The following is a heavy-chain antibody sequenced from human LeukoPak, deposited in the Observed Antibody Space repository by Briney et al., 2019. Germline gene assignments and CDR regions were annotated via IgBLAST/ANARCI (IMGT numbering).Heavy chain of an antibody. D-gene: IGHD6-13*01. CDR1: GGSIGSSNYY. J-gene: IGHJ4*02. Sequence: SETLSLTCTVSGGSIGSSNYYWGWIRQPPGKGLEWIGSIYYSGSTYYNPSLKSRVTISVDTSKNQFSLKLSSVTAADTDVYYCARDSGSSWSIDYWGQGTLVTVSS. CDR2: IYYSGST. CDR3: ARDSGSSWSIDY. V-gene: IGHV4-39*07.